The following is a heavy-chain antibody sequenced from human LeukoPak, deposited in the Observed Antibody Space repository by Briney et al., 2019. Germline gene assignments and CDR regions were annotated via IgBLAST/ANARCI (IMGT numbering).Heavy chain of an antibody. J-gene: IGHJ4*02. CDR3: ARGLGATHHFDY. V-gene: IGHV3-53*01. CDR1: GFTVSSNY. D-gene: IGHD1-26*01. Sequence: GSLRLSCAASGFTVSSNYMSWVRQAPGKGLEWVSVIYSGGSTYYADSVKGRFTISRDNSKNTLYLQMSSLRAEDTAVYYCARGLGATHHFDYWGQGTLVTVSS. CDR2: IYSGGST.